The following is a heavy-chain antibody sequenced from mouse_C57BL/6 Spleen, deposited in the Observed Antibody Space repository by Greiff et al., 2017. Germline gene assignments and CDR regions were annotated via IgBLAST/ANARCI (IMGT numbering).Heavy chain of an antibody. CDR1: GYTFTSYD. CDR3: ARGDGSPWFAY. Sequence: ESGPELVKPGASVKLSCKASGYTFTSYDINWVKQRPGQGLEWIGWIYPRDGSTKYNEKFKGKATLTVDTSSSTAYIELHSLTSEDSAVYFCARGDGSPWFAYWGQGTLVTVSA. V-gene: IGHV1-85*01. CDR2: IYPRDGST. D-gene: IGHD2-3*01. J-gene: IGHJ3*01.